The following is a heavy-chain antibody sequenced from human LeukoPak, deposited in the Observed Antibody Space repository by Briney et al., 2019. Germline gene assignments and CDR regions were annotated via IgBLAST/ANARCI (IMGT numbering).Heavy chain of an antibody. CDR3: ARDDDSTGDDAFDI. V-gene: IGHV1-69*06. J-gene: IGHJ3*02. CDR1: GGTFSSYA. Sequence: ASVKVSCKASGGTFSSYAISWVRQAPGQGLEWMGGIIPIFGTANYAQKFQGRVTITADKSTSTAYMELSSLRSEDTAVYCCARDDDSTGDDAFDIWGQGTMVTVSS. CDR2: IIPIFGTA. D-gene: IGHD3-22*01.